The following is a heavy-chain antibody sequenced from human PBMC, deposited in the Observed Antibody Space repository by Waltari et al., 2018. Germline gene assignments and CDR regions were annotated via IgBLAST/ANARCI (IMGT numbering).Heavy chain of an antibody. V-gene: IGHV1-18*01. CDR3: ARERRITIFGRIGGYYYMDV. J-gene: IGHJ6*03. Sequence: QVQLVQSGAEVKKPGASVKVSCKASGYTFTSYGISWVRQAPGQGLEWMGWISAYNGNTNYAQELQGRVTMTTDTSTGTAYMELRSLKSDDTAVYYCARERRITIFGRIGGYYYMDVWGKGTTVTVSS. CDR2: ISAYNGNT. D-gene: IGHD3-3*01. CDR1: GYTFTSYG.